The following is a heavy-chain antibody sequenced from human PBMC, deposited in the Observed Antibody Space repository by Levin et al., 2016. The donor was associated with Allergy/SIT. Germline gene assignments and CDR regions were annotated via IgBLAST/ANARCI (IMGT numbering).Heavy chain of an antibody. CDR1: GFTFSSYS. V-gene: IGHV3-21*01. CDR2: ISSSSSYI. Sequence: GESLKISCAASGFTFSSYSMNWVRQAPGKGLEWVSSISSSSSYIYYADSVKGRFTISRDNAKNSLYLQMNSLRAEDTAVYYCARDLMPFADIWGQGTMVTVSS. D-gene: IGHD3-16*01. CDR3: ARDLMPFADI. J-gene: IGHJ3*02.